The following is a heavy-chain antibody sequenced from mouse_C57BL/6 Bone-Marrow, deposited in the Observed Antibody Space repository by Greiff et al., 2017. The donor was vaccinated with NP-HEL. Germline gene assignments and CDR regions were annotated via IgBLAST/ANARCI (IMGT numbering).Heavy chain of an antibody. D-gene: IGHD2-1*01. CDR1: GFTFSDYG. V-gene: IGHV5-17*01. CDR2: ISSGSSTI. J-gene: IGHJ2*01. Sequence: EVKLMESGGGLVKPGGSLKLSCAASGFTFSDYGMHWVRQAPEKGLEWVAYISSGSSTIYYADPVKGRFTISRDNAKNTLFLQMTSLRSEDTAMYYCARPSLLWSPYYFDYWGQGTTLTVSS. CDR3: ARPSLLWSPYYFDY.